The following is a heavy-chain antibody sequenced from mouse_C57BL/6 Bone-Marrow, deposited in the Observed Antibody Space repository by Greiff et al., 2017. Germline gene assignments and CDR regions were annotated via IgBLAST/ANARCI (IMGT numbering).Heavy chain of an antibody. Sequence: EVNVVESGGGLVKPGGSLKLSCAASGFTFSSYAMSWVRQTPEKRLEWVATISDGGSYTYYPDNVKGRFTISRDNAKNNLYLQMSHLKSEDTAMYYCASFYYYGSRDDYWGQGTTLTVSS. CDR2: ISDGGSYT. CDR1: GFTFSSYA. V-gene: IGHV5-4*03. D-gene: IGHD1-1*01. J-gene: IGHJ2*01. CDR3: ASFYYYGSRDDY.